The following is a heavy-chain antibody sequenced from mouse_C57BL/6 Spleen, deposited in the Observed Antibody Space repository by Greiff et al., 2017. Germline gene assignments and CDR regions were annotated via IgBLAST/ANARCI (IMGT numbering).Heavy chain of an antibody. D-gene: IGHD1-1*01. J-gene: IGHJ3*01. V-gene: IGHV3-6*01. CDR1: GYSITSGYY. CDR3: AREDNYYGSSYAWFAY. Sequence: DVKLQESGPGLVKPSQSLSLTCSVTGYSITSGYYWNWIRQFPGNKLEWMGYISYDGSNNYNPSLKNRISITRDTSKNQFFLKLNSVTTEDTATYYCAREDNYYGSSYAWFAYWGQGTLVTVSA. CDR2: ISYDGSN.